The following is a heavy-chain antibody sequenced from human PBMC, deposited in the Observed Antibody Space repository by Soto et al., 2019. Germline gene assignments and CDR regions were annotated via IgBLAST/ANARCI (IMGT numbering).Heavy chain of an antibody. V-gene: IGHV1-3*01. D-gene: IGHD3-10*01. CDR3: ARGTGSHYYYYYIDV. J-gene: IGHJ6*03. Sequence: SGAEVKKPGASVKVSCKASGYTFTSYAMHWVRQAPGQRLEWMGWINAGNGNTKYSQKFQGRVTITRDTSASTAYMELSSLRSEDTAVYYCARGTGSHYYYYYIDVWGKGTTVTVSS. CDR2: INAGNGNT. CDR1: GYTFTSYA.